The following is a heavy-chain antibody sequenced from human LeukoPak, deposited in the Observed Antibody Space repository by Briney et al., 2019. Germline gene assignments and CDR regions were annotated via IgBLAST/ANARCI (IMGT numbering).Heavy chain of an antibody. Sequence: GGSLRLSCAASGFTFRSYAMSWVRQAPGKGLDWVSAISGSGGSTYYADSVKGRFTISRDNSKNTLYLQMNSLRAEDTAVYYCASYDSSGYYHYFDYWGQGTLVTVSS. J-gene: IGHJ4*02. V-gene: IGHV3-23*01. CDR2: ISGSGGST. D-gene: IGHD3-22*01. CDR1: GFTFRSYA. CDR3: ASYDSSGYYHYFDY.